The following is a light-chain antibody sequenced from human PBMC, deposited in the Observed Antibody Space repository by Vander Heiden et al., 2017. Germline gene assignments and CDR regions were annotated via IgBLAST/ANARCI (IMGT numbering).Light chain of an antibody. J-gene: IGLJ2*01. CDR1: SNNVGDLG. Sequence: QAGLTQPPSVSKALRQTATLTCTGNSNNVGDLGVAWLQHHHAHPPKRLSVCNNNRPSGISERFLSYRSGNNESPLTNWLQPDEEADDYCYDSATTLGALVFGGGTNLTVL. CDR2: CNN. V-gene: IGLV10-54*04. CDR3: YDSATTLGALV.